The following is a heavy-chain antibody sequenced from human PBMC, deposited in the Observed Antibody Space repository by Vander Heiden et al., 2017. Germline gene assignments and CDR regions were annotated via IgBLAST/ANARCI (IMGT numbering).Heavy chain of an antibody. CDR2: IYPGDSDT. J-gene: IGHJ5*02. CDR1: GYSFTSYW. Sequence: EVQLVQSGAAVKKRGESLKISCKGSGYSFTSYWIGWVRQMPGKGLEWMGIIYPGDSDTRYSPSFQGQVTISADKSISTAYLQWSSLKASDTAMYYCASSLHDFLMGFDPWGQGPLVTVSS. CDR3: ASSLHDFLMGFDP. V-gene: IGHV5-51*01. D-gene: IGHD2-8*01.